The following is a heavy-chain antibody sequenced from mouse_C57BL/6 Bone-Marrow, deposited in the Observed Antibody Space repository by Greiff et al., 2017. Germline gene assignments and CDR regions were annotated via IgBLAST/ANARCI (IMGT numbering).Heavy chain of an antibody. CDR1: GFTFSSYA. CDR2: ISSGGDYI. Sequence: EVQLVESGEGLVKPGGSLKLSCAASGFTFSSYAMSWVRQTPEQRLEWVAYISSGGDYIYYADTVKGRFTISRDNARNTLYLQMSSLKSEDTAMXYCTRDDGSGYGYFDYWGQGTTLTVSS. J-gene: IGHJ2*01. V-gene: IGHV5-9-1*02. D-gene: IGHD1-1*01. CDR3: TRDDGSGYGYFDY.